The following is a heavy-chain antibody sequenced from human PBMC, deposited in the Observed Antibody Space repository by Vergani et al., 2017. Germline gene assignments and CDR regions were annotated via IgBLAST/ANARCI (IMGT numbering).Heavy chain of an antibody. D-gene: IGHD5-18*01. CDR1: GGSISSYY. J-gene: IGHJ6*03. CDR3: ARDQYSYGYEPYYYYYYMDV. V-gene: IGHV4-4*07. Sequence: QVQLQESGPGLVQPSETLSTTCTVSGGSISSYYWSWIRPPAGKGLEWIGRIYTSGSTNYNPSLKRRVTMSVDTSKNQFSLKLSSVTAADTALYYCARDQYSYGYEPYYYYYYMDVWGKGTTVTVSS. CDR2: IYTSGST.